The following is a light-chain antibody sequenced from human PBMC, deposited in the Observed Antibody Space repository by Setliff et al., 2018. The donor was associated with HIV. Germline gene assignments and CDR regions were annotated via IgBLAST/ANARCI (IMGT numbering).Light chain of an antibody. CDR3: HSYTSSSPPCV. CDR1: SSDVGGYNY. J-gene: IGLJ3*02. Sequence: QSALTQPASVSGSPGQSITISCTGTSSDVGGYNYVSWYQQHPGKAPKLIIYEVKNRPSGVSNRFSGSKSGNSASLTISGLQAEDEADYYCHSYTSSSPPCVFGGGTQLTVL. CDR2: EVK. V-gene: IGLV2-14*01.